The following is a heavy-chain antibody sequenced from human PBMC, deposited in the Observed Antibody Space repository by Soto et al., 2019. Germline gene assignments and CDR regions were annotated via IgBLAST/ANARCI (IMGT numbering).Heavy chain of an antibody. CDR3: ARSPSHDSNSYYYSSPPDRALQI. V-gene: IGHV1-3*01. CDR1: GFTFNTYA. CDR2: INAGNANT. Sequence: GASVKVSCKASGFTFNTYAIHWVRQAPGQRLDWMGWINAGNANTKYSQRFQGRVVITRDTSARTAYLELSSLRSEDTAVYYCARSPSHDSNSYYYSSPPDRALQIWGQGTLVTVSS. D-gene: IGHD3-22*01. J-gene: IGHJ4*02.